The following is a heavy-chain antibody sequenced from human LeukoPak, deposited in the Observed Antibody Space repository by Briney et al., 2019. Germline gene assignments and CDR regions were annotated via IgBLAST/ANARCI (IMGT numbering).Heavy chain of an antibody. J-gene: IGHJ4*02. V-gene: IGHV7-4-1*02. D-gene: IGHD3-22*01. CDR3: ARGYDSSGYFSD. Sequence: ASVKVSCKVSGYTLTELSMHWVRQAPGKGLEWMGWIDTNTGNPTYAQGFTGQFVFSLDTSVSTAYLQISSLKAEDTAEYFCARGYDSSGYFSDWGQGTLVTVSS. CDR2: IDTNTGNP. CDR1: GYTLTELS.